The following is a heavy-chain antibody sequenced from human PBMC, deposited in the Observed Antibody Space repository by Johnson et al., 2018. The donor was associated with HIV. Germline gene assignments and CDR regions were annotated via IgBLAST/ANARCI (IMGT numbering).Heavy chain of an antibody. V-gene: IGHV3-53*01. Sequence: VQLVESGGGLIQPGGSLRLSCAVSGLSVSINYITWVRQAPGKGLEWVSVIHSGGSTYYADSVKGRFTISRDNSKNTLYLQMNSLRAEDTAVYYCAREGASAVRYSSSWYGHDAFDIWGQGTMVTVSS. CDR2: IHSGGST. CDR3: AREGASAVRYSSSWYGHDAFDI. D-gene: IGHD6-13*01. CDR1: GLSVSINY. J-gene: IGHJ3*02.